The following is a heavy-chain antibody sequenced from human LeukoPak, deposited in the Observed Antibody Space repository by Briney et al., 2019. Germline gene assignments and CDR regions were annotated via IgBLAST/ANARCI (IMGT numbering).Heavy chain of an antibody. CDR3: ARQGALVKGIDY. D-gene: IGHD6-13*01. CDR2: INPNSGVT. Sequence: ASVKVSCKASGYTFTGYYTHWVRQAPGQGLEWMGWINPNSGVTNYAQKFQGRVTMTRDTSISTVYMELSRLRSDDTAVYYCARQGALVKGIDYWGQGTLVTVSS. J-gene: IGHJ4*02. V-gene: IGHV1-2*02. CDR1: GYTFTGYY.